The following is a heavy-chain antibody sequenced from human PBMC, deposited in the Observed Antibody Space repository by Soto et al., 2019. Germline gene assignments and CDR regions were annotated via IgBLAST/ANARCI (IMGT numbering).Heavy chain of an antibody. V-gene: IGHV3-23*01. CDR1: GFSFSTHA. Sequence: GGSLRLSCAASGFSFSTHAMSWVRQAPGKRLEWISIITGSGATTYYAASGKGRFTTARDNSNNVLFLQMNSLRVEDTAVYYCAGLCTSTSCSPYDYYYYGVDVWGPGTTVTVSS. CDR3: AGLCTSTSCSPYDYYYYGVDV. CDR2: ITGSGATT. D-gene: IGHD2-2*01. J-gene: IGHJ6*02.